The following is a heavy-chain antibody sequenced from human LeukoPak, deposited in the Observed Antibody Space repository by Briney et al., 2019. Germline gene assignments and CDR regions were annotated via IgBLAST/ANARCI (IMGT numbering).Heavy chain of an antibody. V-gene: IGHV3-21*01. Sequence: PGGSLRLSCAASGFTFSSYGMSWVRQAPGKGLEWVSSISSSSSYIYYADSVKGRFTISRDNAKNSLYLQMDSLRAEDTAVYYCARDVRSGSGSYYRPSAVDYWGQGTLVTVSS. CDR1: GFTFSSYG. D-gene: IGHD3-10*01. CDR3: ARDVRSGSGSYYRPSAVDY. CDR2: ISSSSSYI. J-gene: IGHJ4*02.